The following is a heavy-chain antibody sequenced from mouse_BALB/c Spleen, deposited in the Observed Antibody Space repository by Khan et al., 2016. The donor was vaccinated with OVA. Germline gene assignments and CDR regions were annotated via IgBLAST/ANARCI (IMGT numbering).Heavy chain of an antibody. CDR3: ARSGDGYFTY. Sequence: QVQLKQSGAELVRPGASVKLSCKTSGYIFTNYWIHWVIQRSGQGLEWIARIYPGTGSTYYNEKFKGKVTLTADKSSSTAYMQFSSLKSEDSAVYCCARSGDGYFTYWGHGTTLTVSS. V-gene: IGHV1-76*01. J-gene: IGHJ2*01. CDR1: GYIFTNYW. CDR2: IYPGTGST. D-gene: IGHD2-3*01.